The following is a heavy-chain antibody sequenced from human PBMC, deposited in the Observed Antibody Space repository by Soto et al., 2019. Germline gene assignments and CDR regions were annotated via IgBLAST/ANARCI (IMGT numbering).Heavy chain of an antibody. V-gene: IGHV3-33*08. CDR2: IWNDGSNE. D-gene: IGHD3-22*01. Sequence: GSLRLSCEVSGFTFSSYGMHWVRQAPGKGLEWVAIIWNDGSNEYYADSVKGRFTISRDNSKNTLYLQVSNLRAEDTAVYFCARDQTDSGGYSDSWGQGTLVTVSS. CDR3: ARDQTDSGGYSDS. CDR1: GFTFSSYG. J-gene: IGHJ4*02.